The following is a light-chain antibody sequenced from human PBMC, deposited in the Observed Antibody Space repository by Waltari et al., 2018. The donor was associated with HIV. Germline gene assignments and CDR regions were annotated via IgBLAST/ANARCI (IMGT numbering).Light chain of an antibody. CDR2: AAS. CDR3: QQANSVPLT. J-gene: IGKJ2*01. Sequence: DIQMTQSPSSVSASLGDRVTITCRASQDINTWLAWYQQKPGRAPKLLIYAASTLQSGVPSRFSGSGSGTDFTLTISSLQPEDFATYYCQQANSVPLTFGQGTKLEIK. CDR1: QDINTW. V-gene: IGKV1D-12*01.